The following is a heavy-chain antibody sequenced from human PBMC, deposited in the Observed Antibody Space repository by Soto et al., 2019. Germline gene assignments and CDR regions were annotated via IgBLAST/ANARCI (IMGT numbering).Heavy chain of an antibody. J-gene: IGHJ6*02. D-gene: IGHD5-12*01. CDR1: GYTFTSYG. Sequence: QVQLVQSGAEVKKPGASVKVSCKASGYTFTSYGISWVRQAPGQGLEWMGWISAYNGNTNYAQKLQGRVTMTTDTXTXXAYMELRSLRSDDTAVYYCARGHSGYAPVYYGMDVWGQGTTVTVSS. CDR2: ISAYNGNT. CDR3: ARGHSGYAPVYYGMDV. V-gene: IGHV1-18*01.